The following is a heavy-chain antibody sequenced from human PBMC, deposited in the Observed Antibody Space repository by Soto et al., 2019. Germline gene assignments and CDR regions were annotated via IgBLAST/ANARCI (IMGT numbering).Heavy chain of an antibody. CDR3: AKDCWELLTLDY. J-gene: IGHJ4*02. Sequence: SETLSLTCTFSGGSISSGGYCWSWIRQHPGKGLEWIGYIYYSGSTYYNPSLKSRVTISVDTSKNQFSLKLSSVTAADTAVYYCAKDCWELLTLDYWGQGTLVTVSS. V-gene: IGHV4-31*03. CDR1: GGSISSGGYC. D-gene: IGHD1-26*01. CDR2: IYYSGST.